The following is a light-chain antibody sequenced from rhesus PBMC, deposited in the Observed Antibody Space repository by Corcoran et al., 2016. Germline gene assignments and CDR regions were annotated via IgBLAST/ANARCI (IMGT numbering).Light chain of an antibody. J-gene: IGKJ1*01. V-gene: IGKV1S6*01. CDR3: QQHNSYPRT. CDR2: YAS. CDR1: QGISSW. Sequence: DIQMTQSPSSLSASVGDKVTITCRASQGISSWLAWYQQKPGKDPKLLIYYASNLESGVPSRFSGSGSGTDFTLTISSLQPEDFAIYYCQQHNSYPRTFGQGTKVEIK.